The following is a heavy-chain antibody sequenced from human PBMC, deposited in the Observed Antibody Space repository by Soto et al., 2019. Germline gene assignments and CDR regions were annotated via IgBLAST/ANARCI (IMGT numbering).Heavy chain of an antibody. Sequence: SETLSLTCTVSGGSISSGGYYWSWIRQHPGKGLEWIGYIYYSGSTYYNPSLKSRVTISVDTSKNQFSLKLSSVTAADTAVYYCARGNSRDPKPYYYYGMDVWGQGTTVTVSS. V-gene: IGHV4-31*03. CDR1: GGSISSGGYY. CDR3: ARGNSRDPKPYYYYGMDV. J-gene: IGHJ6*02. D-gene: IGHD1-7*01. CDR2: IYYSGST.